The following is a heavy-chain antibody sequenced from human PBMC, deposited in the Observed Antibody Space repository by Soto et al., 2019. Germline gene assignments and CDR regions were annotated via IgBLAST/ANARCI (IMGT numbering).Heavy chain of an antibody. J-gene: IGHJ6*02. D-gene: IGHD2-15*01. CDR1: GGSFSGYY. Sequence: PSETLSLTCAVYGGSFSGYYWSWIRQPPGKGLEWIGEINHSGSTNYNPSLKSRVTISVDTSKNQFSLKLSSVTAADTAVYYCARLRDCSGGSCYSYYYYYYGMDVWGQGTTVTVSS. V-gene: IGHV4-34*01. CDR2: INHSGST. CDR3: ARLRDCSGGSCYSYYYYYYGMDV.